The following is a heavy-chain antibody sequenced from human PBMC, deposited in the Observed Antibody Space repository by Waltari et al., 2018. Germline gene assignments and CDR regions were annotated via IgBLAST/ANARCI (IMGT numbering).Heavy chain of an antibody. D-gene: IGHD3-22*01. J-gene: IGHJ4*02. CDR1: GGSFGGSY. CDR2: INHSGST. Sequence: QVQLQQWGAGLLTPSETLSLTGAGYGGSFGGSYWGWIGQPPGKGLEWIGEINHSGSTNYNPSLKSRVTISVDTSKNQFSLKLSSVTAADTAVYYCASFKPYYYDSSGYFHWGQGTLVTVSS. CDR3: ASFKPYYYDSSGYFH. V-gene: IGHV4-34*01.